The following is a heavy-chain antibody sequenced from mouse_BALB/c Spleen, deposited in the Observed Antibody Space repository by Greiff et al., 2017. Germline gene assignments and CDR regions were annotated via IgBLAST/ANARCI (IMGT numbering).Heavy chain of an antibody. V-gene: IGHV5-4*02. D-gene: IGHD1-1*01. CDR3: GRGDYYGSSSRFEY. CDR1: GFTFSDYY. CDR2: ISDGGSYT. Sequence: EVKLMESGGGLVKPGGSLKLSCAASGFTFSDYYMYWVRQTPEKRLVWVATISDGGSYTYYPDSVKGRFTISRDNAKNNLYLQMSSLKSEDTAMYYCGRGDYYGSSSRFEYWGQGTTLTVSS. J-gene: IGHJ2*01.